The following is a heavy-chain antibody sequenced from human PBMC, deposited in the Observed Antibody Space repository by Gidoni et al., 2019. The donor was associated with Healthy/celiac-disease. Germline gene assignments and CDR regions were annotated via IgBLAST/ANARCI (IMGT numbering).Heavy chain of an antibody. V-gene: IGHV1-69*01. CDR3: APGALPYDSSGYWFDY. D-gene: IGHD3-22*01. CDR1: GGTCSSYA. J-gene: IGHJ4*02. CDR2: IIPIFGTA. Sequence: QVQRVQSGAEVKKPGSSVKVSCKASGGTCSSYAISWVRQAPGQGLEWMGGIIPIFGTANYAQKFQGRVTITAYESTSTAYMELSSLRSEDTAVYYCAPGALPYDSSGYWFDYWGQGTLVTVSS.